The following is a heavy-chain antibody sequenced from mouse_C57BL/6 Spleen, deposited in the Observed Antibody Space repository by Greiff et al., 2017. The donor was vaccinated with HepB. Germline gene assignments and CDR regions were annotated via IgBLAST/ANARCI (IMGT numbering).Heavy chain of an antibody. CDR2: IDPEDGET. Sequence: EVQLQQSGAELVKPGASVKLSCTASGFNIKDYYMHWVKQRTEQGLEWIGRIDPEDGETKYAPKFQGKATITADTSSNTSYMQLISLTSEDTAVYYSAIIALDGYLRDFDVWGTGTTVTVAS. D-gene: IGHD2-3*01. CDR3: AIIALDGYLRDFDV. CDR1: GFNIKDYY. J-gene: IGHJ1*03. V-gene: IGHV14-2*01.